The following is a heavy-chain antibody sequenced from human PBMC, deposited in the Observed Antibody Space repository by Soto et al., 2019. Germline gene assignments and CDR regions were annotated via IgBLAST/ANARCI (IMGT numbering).Heavy chain of an antibody. CDR3: ARHVRSYGYVGWFDP. D-gene: IGHD5-18*01. V-gene: IGHV4-39*01. CDR1: GGSISSSSYY. J-gene: IGHJ5*02. Sequence: PSETLSLTCTVSGGSISSSSYYWGWIRQPPGKGLEWIGSIYYSGSTYYNPSLKSRVTISVDTSKNQFSLKLSSVTAADTAVYYCARHVRSYGYVGWFDPWGQGTLVTV. CDR2: IYYSGST.